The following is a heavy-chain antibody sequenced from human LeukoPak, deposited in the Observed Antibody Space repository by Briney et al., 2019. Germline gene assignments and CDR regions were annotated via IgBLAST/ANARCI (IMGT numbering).Heavy chain of an antibody. D-gene: IGHD3-22*01. CDR2: IRSKAYGGTT. J-gene: IGHJ4*02. Sequence: PGRSLSFSCTASGFTIGDYAMSWVRQAPGKGLGWVGFIRSKAYGGTTEYAASVKGRFTISRDDSKSIAYLQMNRLKTEDTAVYYCTRDLGVVITRFDYWGQGTLVTVSS. V-gene: IGHV3-49*04. CDR3: TRDLGVVITRFDY. CDR1: GFTIGDYA.